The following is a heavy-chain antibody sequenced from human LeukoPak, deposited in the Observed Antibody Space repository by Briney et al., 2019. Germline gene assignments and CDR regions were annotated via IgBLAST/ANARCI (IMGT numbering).Heavy chain of an antibody. CDR1: GGTFSSYA. J-gene: IGHJ3*02. CDR2: IIPIFGTA. CDR3: ARPILTIFGVVIRGNDAFDI. D-gene: IGHD3-3*01. V-gene: IGHV1-69*01. Sequence: SVKVSCKASGGTFSSYAISWVRQAPGQGLEWMGGIIPIFGTANYAQKFQGRVTITADESTSTAYMELSSLRSEDTAVYYCARPILTIFGVVIRGNDAFDIWGQGTMVTVSS.